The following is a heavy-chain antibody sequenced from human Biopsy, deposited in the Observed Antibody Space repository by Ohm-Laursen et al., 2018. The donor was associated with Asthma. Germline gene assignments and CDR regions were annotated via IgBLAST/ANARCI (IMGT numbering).Heavy chain of an antibody. CDR2: ISYDGNHK. CDR1: GFMFRSFG. CDR3: AKRRGYSGHDNDY. Sequence: SLRLSCSASGFMFRSFGMRWVRQAPGMGLEWVAVISYDGNHKFYEDSVKGRFTISRDNSKNTLYLQMNSLRTEDTAVYYCAKRRGYSGHDNDYWGQGTLVIVSS. V-gene: IGHV3-30*18. J-gene: IGHJ4*02. D-gene: IGHD5-12*01.